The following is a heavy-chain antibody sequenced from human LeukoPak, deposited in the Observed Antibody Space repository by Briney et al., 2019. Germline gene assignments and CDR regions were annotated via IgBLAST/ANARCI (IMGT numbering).Heavy chain of an antibody. CDR2: IRYDGSNK. D-gene: IGHD5-24*01. J-gene: IGHJ3*02. V-gene: IGHV3-30*02. CDR1: GFTFSSYG. Sequence: GGSLRLSCAASGFTFSSYGMHWVRQAPGKGLEWVAFIRYDGSNKYYADSVKGRFTISRDNAKNSLYLQMNSLRAEDTAVYYCARVRERWLQLQDAFDIWGQGTMVTVSS. CDR3: ARVRERWLQLQDAFDI.